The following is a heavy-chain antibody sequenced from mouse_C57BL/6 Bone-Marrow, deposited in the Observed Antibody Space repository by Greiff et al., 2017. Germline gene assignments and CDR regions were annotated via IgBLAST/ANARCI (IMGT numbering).Heavy chain of an antibody. CDR1: GYTFTSYW. CDR2: IDPSDSYT. D-gene: IGHD2-13*01. Sequence: QVQLQQPGAELVKPGASVKLSCKASGYTFTSYWMQWVKQRPGQGLEWIGEIDPSDSYTNYNQKFKGKATLTVDTSSSTAYMQLSSLTSEDSAVYCCARDYYYYAMDYWGQGTSVTVSS. J-gene: IGHJ4*01. CDR3: ARDYYYYAMDY. V-gene: IGHV1-50*01.